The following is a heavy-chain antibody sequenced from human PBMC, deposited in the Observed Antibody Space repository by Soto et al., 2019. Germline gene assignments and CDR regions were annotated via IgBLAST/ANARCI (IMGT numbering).Heavy chain of an antibody. J-gene: IGHJ6*02. V-gene: IGHV4-34*01. CDR2: ITHTGGL. CDR1: GGSFTDYD. CDR3: ARGRQRPSAAYKGHGYYGMDV. D-gene: IGHD2-2*01. Sequence: SETLSLTCAVYGGSFTDYDWSWIRQPPGKGLEWIGEITHTGGLDSNPSLDSRATISVDTTKNQFSLKLSSVTTADTALYYCARGRQRPSAAYKGHGYYGMDVWGHGTTVTLSS.